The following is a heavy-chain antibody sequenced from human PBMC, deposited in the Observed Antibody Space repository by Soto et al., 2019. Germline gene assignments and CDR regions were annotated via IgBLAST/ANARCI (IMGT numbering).Heavy chain of an antibody. CDR3: AKKGGNMCDQGWYFDL. Sequence: EVQLLESGGRVVQPGGSLRISCAASGFIFNNYAMTWVRQAPGKGLEWVSAISGTGNNIYYAGSVKGRFTISRDISNNTVFLQMNSLRAEDTAVYYCAKKGGNMCDQGWYFDLWGRGTLVTVSS. CDR2: ISGTGNNI. J-gene: IGHJ2*01. CDR1: GFIFNNYA. V-gene: IGHV3-23*01. D-gene: IGHD3-16*01.